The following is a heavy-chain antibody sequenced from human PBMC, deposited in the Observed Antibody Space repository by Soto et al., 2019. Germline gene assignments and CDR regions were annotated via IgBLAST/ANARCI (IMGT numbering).Heavy chain of an antibody. CDR2: ITGTGSST. V-gene: IGHV3-23*01. D-gene: IGHD3-9*01. J-gene: IGHJ4*02. CDR1: GFTFRNYA. Sequence: LLESGGGLVQPGESLKLSCAVSGFTFRNYAISWVRQAPGKGLEWVAGITGTGSSTSYSDSVRGRFTISRDNSKNTLYLLMNSLRAEDTAVYWCAKTPNSRLLNSWGQGALVTVSS. CDR3: AKTPNSRLLNS.